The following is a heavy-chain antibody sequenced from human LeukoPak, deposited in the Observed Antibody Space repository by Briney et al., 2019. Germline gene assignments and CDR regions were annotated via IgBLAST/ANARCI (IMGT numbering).Heavy chain of an antibody. Sequence: ASVKVSCKASGYTFTSYYMHWVRQAPGQGLEWMGIINPSGGSTSYAQKFQGRVTMTRDTSTSTVYMELSSLRSEDTAVYYCAKGRTGWTTVTDFDYWGQGTLVTVSS. V-gene: IGHV1-46*01. CDR2: INPSGGST. CDR1: GYTFTSYY. D-gene: IGHD4-17*01. J-gene: IGHJ4*02. CDR3: AKGRTGWTTVTDFDY.